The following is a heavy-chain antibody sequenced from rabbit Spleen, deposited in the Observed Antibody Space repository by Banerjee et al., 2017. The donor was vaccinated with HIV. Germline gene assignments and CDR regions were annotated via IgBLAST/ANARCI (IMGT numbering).Heavy chain of an antibody. CDR2: IDLVFGST. CDR1: GFVFSVYG. J-gene: IGHJ3*01. V-gene: IGHV1S47*01. Sequence: QEQLVESGGGLVQPGGSLKLSCKASGFVFSVYGVRWVRQAPGKGLEWIGYIDLVFGSTYYASWVNGRFTISSHNAQNTLYLQLNSLTAADTATYFCVRGASSTGYYSLWGQGTLVTVS. CDR3: VRGASSTGYYSL. D-gene: IGHD1-1*01.